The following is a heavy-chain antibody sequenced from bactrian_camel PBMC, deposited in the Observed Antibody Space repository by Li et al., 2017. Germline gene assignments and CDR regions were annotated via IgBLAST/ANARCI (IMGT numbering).Heavy chain of an antibody. J-gene: IGHJ4*01. CDR2: IERGGSA. CDR1: GDSSATYC. V-gene: IGHV3S55*01. Sequence: VQLVESGGGSVQTGGSMRLSCKASGDSSATYCMGWFRQVPGKAREGVAVIERGGSASYADSVKGRFTISKDKDHVKNTLFLEMTNLKADDTAMYYCTADTVKASLATIAQFAAHEGHGTQVTVS. D-gene: IGHD4*01.